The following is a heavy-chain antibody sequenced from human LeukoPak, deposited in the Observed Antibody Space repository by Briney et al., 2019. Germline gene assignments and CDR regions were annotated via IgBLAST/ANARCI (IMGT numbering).Heavy chain of an antibody. CDR3: ARHYLGTTVTTFGY. V-gene: IGHV4-34*01. CDR1: GGSFSGYY. D-gene: IGHD4-17*01. Sequence: SETLSLTCAVYGGSFSGYYWSWIRQPPGKGLEWIGEINHSGSTNYNPSLKSRVTISVDTSKNQFSLKLSSVTAADTAVYYCARHYLGTTVTTFGYWGQGTLVTVSS. CDR2: INHSGST. J-gene: IGHJ4*02.